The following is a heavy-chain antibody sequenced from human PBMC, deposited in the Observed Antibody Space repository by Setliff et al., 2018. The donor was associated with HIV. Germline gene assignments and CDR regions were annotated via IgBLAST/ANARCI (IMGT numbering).Heavy chain of an antibody. D-gene: IGHD1-26*01. CDR1: GGSISSSSYY. J-gene: IGHJ5*02. CDR3: ANLWEVGA. V-gene: IGHV3-11*01. CDR2: MSSGGGTI. Sequence: LSLTCTVSGGSISSSSYYWGWIRQPPGKGLEWISYMSSGGGTIDYADSVKGRFTISRDNARTSLYLEMSSLRVEDTAVYLCANLWEVGAWGQGTLVTVSS.